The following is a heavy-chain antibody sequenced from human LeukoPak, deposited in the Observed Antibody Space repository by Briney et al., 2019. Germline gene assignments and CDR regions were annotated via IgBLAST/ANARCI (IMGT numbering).Heavy chain of an antibody. J-gene: IGHJ6*03. D-gene: IGHD3-3*01. CDR3: AGFWSGYYYYYYMDV. Sequence: PSETLSLTXTVSGGSISSYYWSWIRQPPGKGLEWIGYIYYSGSTNYNPSLKSRVTISVDTSKNQFSLKLSSVTAADTAVYYCAGFWSGYYYYYYMDVWGKGTTVTASS. V-gene: IGHV4-59*01. CDR2: IYYSGST. CDR1: GGSISSYY.